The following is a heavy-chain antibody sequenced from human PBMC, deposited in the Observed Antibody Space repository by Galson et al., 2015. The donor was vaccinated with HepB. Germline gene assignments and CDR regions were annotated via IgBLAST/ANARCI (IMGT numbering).Heavy chain of an antibody. Sequence: SVKVSCKASGYTFAAYYIHWVRQAPGQGLEWMGWINPNSGGTNSAQKFLGRITMTSVTSMSTACLEINSLQSNDTAVYYCARDNCSSTDCFGFDSWGQGTLVTVSS. J-gene: IGHJ5*01. V-gene: IGHV1-2*02. CDR3: ARDNCSSTDCFGFDS. CDR2: INPNSGGT. CDR1: GYTFAAYY. D-gene: IGHD3-3*01.